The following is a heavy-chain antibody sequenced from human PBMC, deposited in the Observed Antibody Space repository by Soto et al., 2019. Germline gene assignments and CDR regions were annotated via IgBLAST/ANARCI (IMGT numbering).Heavy chain of an antibody. CDR1: GYTFTSYG. D-gene: IGHD4-17*01. CDR2: ISTYKGDT. J-gene: IGHJ4*02. CDR3: ARANGDYYFDD. V-gene: IGHV1-18*01. Sequence: QVQLVQSGAEVKKPGASVKVSCNASGYTFTSYGISWVRQAPGQGLEWMGWISTYKGDTHYAQKLQGRVTLTTDTSTSTAYMELRSLRSDDTAVYYCARANGDYYFDDGGQGTLVTGST.